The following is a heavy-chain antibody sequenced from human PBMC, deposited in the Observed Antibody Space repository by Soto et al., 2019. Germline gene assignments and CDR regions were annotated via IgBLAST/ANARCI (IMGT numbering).Heavy chain of an antibody. CDR3: AKDRQTLDYYDSSGYYHHYYYYYCGMDV. CDR2: ISGSGGST. CDR1: GFTFSSYA. J-gene: IGHJ6*02. V-gene: IGHV3-23*01. D-gene: IGHD3-22*01. Sequence: PGVSLRLSCAASGFTFSSYAMSWVRQAPGKGLEWVSAISGSGGSTYYADSVKGRFTISRDNSKNTLYLQMNSLRAEDTAVYYCAKDRQTLDYYDSSGYYHHYYYYYCGMDVWGQGTTVTVSS.